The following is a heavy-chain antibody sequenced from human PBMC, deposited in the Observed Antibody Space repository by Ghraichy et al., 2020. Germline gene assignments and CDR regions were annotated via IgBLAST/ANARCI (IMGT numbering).Heavy chain of an antibody. D-gene: IGHD6-19*01. V-gene: IGHV4-39*01. J-gene: IGHJ5*02. Sequence: SQTLSLTCTVSGGSINSSSYYWGWIRQPPGKGLEWIGSIYYSGSTYYNPSLKSRVTISVDTSKNQFSLKLSSVTAADTAVYYCARTLAVAGTVYGSGWFDPWGQGTLVTVSS. CDR1: GGSINSSSYY. CDR3: ARTLAVAGTVYGSGWFDP. CDR2: IYYSGST.